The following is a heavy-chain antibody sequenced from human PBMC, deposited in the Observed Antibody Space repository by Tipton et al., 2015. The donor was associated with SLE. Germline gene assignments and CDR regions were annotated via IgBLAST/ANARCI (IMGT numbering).Heavy chain of an antibody. CDR2: IYTRGST. V-gene: IGHV4-61*02. CDR1: GGSISSGSYY. D-gene: IGHD3-22*01. J-gene: IGHJ4*02. Sequence: TLSLTCSVSGGSISSGSYYWSWIRQPAGGGLEWIGRIYTRGSTNYNPSLESRVTISLDRSNNQFSLKVNSMTAADTAVYHCARGYYESNGYYSFDYWGLGALVTVSS. CDR3: ARGYYESNGYYSFDY.